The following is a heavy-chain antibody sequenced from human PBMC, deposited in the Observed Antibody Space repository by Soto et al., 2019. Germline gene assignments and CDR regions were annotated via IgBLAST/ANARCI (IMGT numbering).Heavy chain of an antibody. CDR1: GFTFSSYA. CDR2: ISYDGSNK. V-gene: IGHV3-30-3*01. Sequence: GGSLRLSCAASGFTFSSYAMHWVRQAPGKGLEWVAVISYDGSNKYYADSVKGRFTISRDNSKNTLYLQMNSLRAEDTAVYYCAREEDYCSGGSCQLDDAFDIWGQGTMVTVSS. J-gene: IGHJ3*02. D-gene: IGHD2-15*01. CDR3: AREEDYCSGGSCQLDDAFDI.